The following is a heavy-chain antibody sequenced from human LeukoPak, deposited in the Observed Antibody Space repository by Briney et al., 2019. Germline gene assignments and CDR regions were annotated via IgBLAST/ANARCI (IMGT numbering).Heavy chain of an antibody. CDR3: ARAGERSSGWYGRYYFDY. D-gene: IGHD6-19*01. V-gene: IGHV4-39*07. J-gene: IGHJ4*02. CDR1: GGSISSSSYY. CDR2: IYHSGST. Sequence: PSETLSLTCTVSGGSISSSSYYWSWIRQPPGKGLEWIGSIYHSGSTYYNPSLKSRVTISVDTSKNQFSLKLSSVTAADTAVYYCARAGERSSGWYGRYYFDYWGQGTLVTVSS.